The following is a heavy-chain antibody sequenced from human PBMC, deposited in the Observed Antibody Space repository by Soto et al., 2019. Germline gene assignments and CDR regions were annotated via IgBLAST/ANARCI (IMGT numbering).Heavy chain of an antibody. CDR3: AREGLTGTIGLYYYYALDV. V-gene: IGHV4-59*01. J-gene: IGHJ6*02. CDR1: GGSISSYY. CDR2: IYYSGST. Sequence: QVQLQESGPGLVKPSETLSLTCTVSGGSISSYYWNWIRQPPGKGLEWIGYIYYSGSTNYNPSLKSRVTISVDTSKNQLSLKLSSVTAADTAVYYCAREGLTGTIGLYYYYALDVWGQGTTVTVSS. D-gene: IGHD1-7*01.